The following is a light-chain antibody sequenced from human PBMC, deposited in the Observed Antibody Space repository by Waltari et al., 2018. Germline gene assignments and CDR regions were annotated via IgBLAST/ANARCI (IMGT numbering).Light chain of an antibody. J-gene: IGKJ1*01. V-gene: IGKV2D-29*01. CDR3: MQSLRLPWT. CDR1: QSLLYGDGTTY. Sequence: DIVMTQTPLSLSVAPGPPASLSCRSVQSLLYGDGTTYLYCDLQMPSQPPQLLIYEVSNRFSGVPDRFSGSGSGTDFTLKISRVEAEDVGVFYCMQSLRLPWTFGQGTKVEIK. CDR2: EVS.